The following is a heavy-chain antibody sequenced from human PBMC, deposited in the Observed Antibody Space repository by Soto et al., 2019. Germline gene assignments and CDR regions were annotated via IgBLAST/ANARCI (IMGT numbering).Heavy chain of an antibody. J-gene: IGHJ6*02. CDR3: ATSRIVGATTGYYYYGMDV. Sequence: ASVKVSCKASGYTFTSYYMHWVRQAPGQGLEWMGIINPSGGSTSYAQKFQGRVTMTRDTSTSTAYMELSSLRSEDTAVYYCATSRIVGATTGYYYYGMDVWGQGTTVTVSS. D-gene: IGHD1-26*01. CDR1: GYTFTSYY. CDR2: INPSGGST. V-gene: IGHV1-46*01.